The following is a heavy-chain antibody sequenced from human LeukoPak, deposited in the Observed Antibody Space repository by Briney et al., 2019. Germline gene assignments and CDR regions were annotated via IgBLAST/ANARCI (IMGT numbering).Heavy chain of an antibody. V-gene: IGHV1-2*06. Sequence: ASVTVSCKASGYTFTGYYMHWVRQAPGQGLEWMGRINPNSGGTNYAQKFQGRVTMTRDASISTAYMELSRLRSDDTAVYYCARDLNASPGIAVLTVFYYYYYGMDVWGQGTTVTVSS. J-gene: IGHJ6*02. CDR3: ARDLNASPGIAVLTVFYYYYYGMDV. CDR1: GYTFTGYY. D-gene: IGHD6-19*01. CDR2: INPNSGGT.